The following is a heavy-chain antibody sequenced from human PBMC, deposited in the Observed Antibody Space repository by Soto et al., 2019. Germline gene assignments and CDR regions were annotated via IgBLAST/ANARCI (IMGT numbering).Heavy chain of an antibody. J-gene: IGHJ4*02. CDR1: GYTLTNFY. Sequence: QVQLVQSGAEVKKPGASVKVSCKASGYTLTNFYIHWVRQAPGQGLEWMGIINPNGGSTNYAHNFQGRVTITRDTSTSTGYMDLSSPRSEDTAVYYCARGLGPGDYWGRGTLVTVSS. V-gene: IGHV1-46*03. CDR3: ARGLGPGDY. CDR2: INPNGGST.